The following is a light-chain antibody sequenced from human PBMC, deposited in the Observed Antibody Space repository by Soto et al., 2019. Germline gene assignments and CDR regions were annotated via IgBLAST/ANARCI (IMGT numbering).Light chain of an antibody. J-gene: IGLJ2*01. CDR1: SSNIGENH. Sequence: QSVLTQPPSVSAAPGQKVTISCSGDSSNIGENHVSWYQQVPGTAPKLLIYDDDKRPSGIPDRFSGSRSGTSATLDITGLQTGDEADFYCASWDSSLGAGLFGGGTKVTVL. V-gene: IGLV1-51*01. CDR3: ASWDSSLGAGL. CDR2: DDD.